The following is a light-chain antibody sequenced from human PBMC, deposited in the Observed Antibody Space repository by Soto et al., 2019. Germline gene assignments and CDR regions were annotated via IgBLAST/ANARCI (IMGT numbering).Light chain of an antibody. CDR2: EVS. CDR1: SSDVGSYNR. J-gene: IGLJ1*01. V-gene: IGLV2-18*02. CDR3: SSYTSSSTYV. Sequence: QSALTQPPSVSGSPGQSVTISCTGTSSDVGSYNRVSWYQQPPGTAPKLMISEVSNRPSGVPDRFYGSKSGNTASLTISGLQAEDEADYYCSSYTSSSTYVFGTGTKVTVL.